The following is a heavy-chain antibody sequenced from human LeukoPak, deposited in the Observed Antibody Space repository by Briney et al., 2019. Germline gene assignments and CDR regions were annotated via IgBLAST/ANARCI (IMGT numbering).Heavy chain of an antibody. D-gene: IGHD4-23*01. Sequence: PSETLSLTCTVSGGSISSWTYYWGWIRQPPGKGLEWIGTIYYGGTNYYNPSLKSRVTISVDTSKNQFSLNLNSVTAADTAVYYCADGSNSASDHWGQGTLVTVSS. CDR2: IYYGGTN. CDR1: GGSISSWTYY. J-gene: IGHJ4*02. CDR3: ADGSNSASDH. V-gene: IGHV4-39*01.